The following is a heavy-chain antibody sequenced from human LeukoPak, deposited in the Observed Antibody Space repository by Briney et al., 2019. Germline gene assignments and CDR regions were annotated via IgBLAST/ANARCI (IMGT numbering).Heavy chain of an antibody. D-gene: IGHD6-13*01. J-gene: IGHJ4*02. CDR3: ARGGSSIWSIPFDY. CDR2: INHSGST. V-gene: IGHV4-34*01. CDR1: GGSFSGYY. Sequence: SETLSLTRAVYGGSFSGYYSGWIRQPPGKGLAWIGEINHSGSTNYNPSLKRRVTISVDTSKNQFSLKLSSVTAADTAVYYCARGGSSIWSIPFDYWGQGTLVTVSS.